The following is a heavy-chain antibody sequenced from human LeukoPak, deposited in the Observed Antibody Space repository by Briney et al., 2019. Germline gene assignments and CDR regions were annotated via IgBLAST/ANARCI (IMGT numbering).Heavy chain of an antibody. Sequence: GASVKVSCKASGYTFTGYYMHWVRQAPGQGLEWMGWINPNSGGTNYAQKFQGRVTMTRDTSISTAYMELSRLRSDDTAVYYCARAGIVVVPAAMSVILYFDYWGQGTLVTVSS. V-gene: IGHV1-2*02. CDR1: GYTFTGYY. CDR2: INPNSGGT. J-gene: IGHJ4*02. D-gene: IGHD2-2*01. CDR3: ARAGIVVVPAAMSVILYFDY.